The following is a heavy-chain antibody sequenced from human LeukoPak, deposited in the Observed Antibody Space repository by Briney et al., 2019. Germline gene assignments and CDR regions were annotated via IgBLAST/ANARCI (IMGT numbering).Heavy chain of an antibody. V-gene: IGHV3-64*02. CDR3: VTDGAGYNYDY. CDR2: ITNNGENT. Sequence: GGSLRLSCAASGFIFNNYAKHWVRQAPGKGLEFVSAITNNGENTYYADSVKGRFTISRDNSKNTLFLQMGTLRPEDLGIYYCVTDGAGYNYDYWGQGTLVTVSS. J-gene: IGHJ4*02. CDR1: GFIFNNYA. D-gene: IGHD5-24*01.